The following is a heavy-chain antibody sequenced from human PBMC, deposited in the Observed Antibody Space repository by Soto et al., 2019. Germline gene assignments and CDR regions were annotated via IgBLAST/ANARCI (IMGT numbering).Heavy chain of an antibody. J-gene: IGHJ3*02. Sequence: SETLSLTCTVSGGSISSYYWSWIRQPPGKGLEWIGYIYYSGSTNYNPSLKSRVTISVDTSKNQFSLKLSSVTAADTAVYYCASYCSSTSCDSGDAFDIWGQGTMVTV. V-gene: IGHV4-59*08. D-gene: IGHD2-2*01. CDR1: GGSISSYY. CDR2: IYYSGST. CDR3: ASYCSSTSCDSGDAFDI.